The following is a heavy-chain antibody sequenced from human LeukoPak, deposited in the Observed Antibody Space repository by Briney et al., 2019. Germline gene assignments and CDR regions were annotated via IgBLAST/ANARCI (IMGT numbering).Heavy chain of an antibody. J-gene: IGHJ4*02. CDR3: ARAAITMVRGDSYYFDS. CDR1: GGSFSGYY. CDR2: INHSGST. D-gene: IGHD3-10*01. Sequence: TSETLSLTCAVYGGSFSGYYWSWIRQPPGKGLEWIGEINHSGSTNYNPSLKSRVTISVDTSKNQFSLKLSSVPAADTAVYYCARAAITMVRGDSYYFDSWGQGTLVTVSS. V-gene: IGHV4-34*01.